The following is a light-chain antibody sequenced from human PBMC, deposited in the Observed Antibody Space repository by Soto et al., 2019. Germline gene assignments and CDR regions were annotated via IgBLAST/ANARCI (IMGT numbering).Light chain of an antibody. CDR2: LGS. CDR3: MQALQTPLT. Sequence: DIWMTQSPLALAATPGEPASISCRSSRSLLNSNGYNYLDWYVQKPGQSPQLLIYLGSSRAPGVPDRFSGSGSGTDFTLKISRVEAEDVGVYYCMQALQTPLTFGGGTMVEIK. J-gene: IGKJ4*01. V-gene: IGKV2-28*01. CDR1: RSLLNSNGYNY.